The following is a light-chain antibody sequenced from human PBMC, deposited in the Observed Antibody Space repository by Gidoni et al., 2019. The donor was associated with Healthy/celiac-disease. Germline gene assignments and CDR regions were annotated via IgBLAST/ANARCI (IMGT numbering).Light chain of an antibody. CDR2: EVS. Sequence: QSALTQPASVSGSPGQSITISCTGTSSDVGGYNYVSWYQQHPGKAPKLMIYEVSNRPSGVSNRFSGSKSGNTASLTISGLQAEDEADYYCNSYTSSLYVFGTGTKVTVL. V-gene: IGLV2-14*01. J-gene: IGLJ1*01. CDR3: NSYTSSLYV. CDR1: SSDVGGYNY.